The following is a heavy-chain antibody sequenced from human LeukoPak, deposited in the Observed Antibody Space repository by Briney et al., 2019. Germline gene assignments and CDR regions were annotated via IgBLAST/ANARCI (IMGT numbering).Heavy chain of an antibody. V-gene: IGHV4-61*08. CDR2: VYYSGST. CDR3: ARIHRYCSGGACYVLDN. CDR1: GDSISRGDSY. Sequence: SETLSLTCSVSGDSISRGDSYWGWIRQPPGRGLEWIGYVYYSGSTNYNPSFKSRITISVDTSRNQFSLQLSSVTAADTAVYYCARIHRYCSGGACYVLDNWGQGTLVAVSS. J-gene: IGHJ4*02. D-gene: IGHD2-15*01.